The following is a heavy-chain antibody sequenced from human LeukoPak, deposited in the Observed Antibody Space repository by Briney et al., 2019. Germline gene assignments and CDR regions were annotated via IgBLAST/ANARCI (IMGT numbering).Heavy chain of an antibody. CDR2: INHSGST. CDR1: GRSFSDYS. Sequence: PSETLSLTCAVYGRSFSDYSWSWIRQPPGKGLEWIGEINHSGSTNYNPSLKSRVTISVDMSKNHFSLKLSSVTAADTAVYYCARGANRTSDYFDYWGQGTLVTVSS. V-gene: IGHV4-34*01. CDR3: ARGANRTSDYFDY. D-gene: IGHD1-14*01. J-gene: IGHJ4*02.